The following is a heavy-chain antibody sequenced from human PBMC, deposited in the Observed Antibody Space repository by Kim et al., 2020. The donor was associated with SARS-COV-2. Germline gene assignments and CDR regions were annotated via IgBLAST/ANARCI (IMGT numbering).Heavy chain of an antibody. CDR1: GFTFDDYG. J-gene: IGHJ6*02. V-gene: IGHV3-20*01. CDR2: INWNGGST. D-gene: IGHD6-6*01. CDR3: ARDSSILQPTYSSSSMDV. Sequence: GGSLRLSCAASGFTFDDYGMSWVRQAPGKGLEWVSGINWNGGSTGYADSVKGRFTISRDNAKNSLYLQMNSLRAEDTALYHCARDSSILQPTYSSSSMDVWGQGTTVTVSS.